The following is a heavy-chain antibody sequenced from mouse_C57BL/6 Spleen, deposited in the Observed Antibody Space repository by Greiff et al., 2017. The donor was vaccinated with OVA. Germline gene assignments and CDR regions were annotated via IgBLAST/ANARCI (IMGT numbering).Heavy chain of an antibody. D-gene: IGHD2-1*01. CDR2: IDPEDGET. Sequence: EVQLQQSGAELVKPGASVKLSCTASGFNIKDYYMHWVKQRTEQGLEWIGRIDPEDGETKCAPKFQGKATITADTSSNTAYLQLSSLTSEDTAVYYCAEGNSWYFDVWGTGTTVTVSS. CDR3: AEGNSWYFDV. CDR1: GFNIKDYY. V-gene: IGHV14-2*01. J-gene: IGHJ1*03.